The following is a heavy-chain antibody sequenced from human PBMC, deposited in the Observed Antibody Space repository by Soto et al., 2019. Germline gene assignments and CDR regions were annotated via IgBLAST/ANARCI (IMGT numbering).Heavy chain of an antibody. V-gene: IGHV4-34*01. D-gene: IGHD4-4*01. CDR1: GGSFSGYY. J-gene: IGHJ4*02. CDR2: INHSGST. CDR3: ARKGLQETNYYFDY. Sequence: SETLSLTCAVYGGSFSGYYWSWIRQPPGKGLEWIGEINHSGSTNYNPSLKSRVTISVDTSKNQFSLKLSSVTAADTAVYYCARKGLQETNYYFDYWGQGTLVTVSS.